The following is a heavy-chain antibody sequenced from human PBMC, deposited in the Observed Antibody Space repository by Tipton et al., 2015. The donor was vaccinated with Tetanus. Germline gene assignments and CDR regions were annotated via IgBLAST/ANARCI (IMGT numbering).Heavy chain of an antibody. CDR2: VFCSGST. J-gene: IGHJ4*02. D-gene: IGHD4-11*01. CDR3: ARGTTLDY. CDR1: GGSISSYY. V-gene: IGHV4-59*01. Sequence: TLSLTCTLSGGSISSYYWSWVRQPPGKGLEWLGYVFCSGSTDLNPSLKSRVTISVDTSKNQFSLNLSSVTAADTAVYYCARGTTLDYWGQGTLVTVSS.